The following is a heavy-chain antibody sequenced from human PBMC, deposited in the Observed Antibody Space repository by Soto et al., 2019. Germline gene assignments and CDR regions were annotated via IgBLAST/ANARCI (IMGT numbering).Heavy chain of an antibody. Sequence: PGGSLRLSCAASGFTFSSYSMHWVRQAPGKGLEWVAGISYDGSNKYYADSVKGRFTISRDNSKNTLYLQMNSLRAEDTAVYYCARDGRDGYNHFDYWGQGTLVTVSS. J-gene: IGHJ4*02. CDR3: ARDGRDGYNHFDY. V-gene: IGHV3-30-3*01. D-gene: IGHD5-12*01. CDR1: GFTFSSYS. CDR2: ISYDGSNK.